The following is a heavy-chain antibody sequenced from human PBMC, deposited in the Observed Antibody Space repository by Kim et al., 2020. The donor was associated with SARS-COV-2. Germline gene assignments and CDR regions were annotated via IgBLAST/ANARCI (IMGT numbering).Heavy chain of an antibody. CDR3: AKGEKVYCSSTSCPWFDP. D-gene: IGHD2-2*01. J-gene: IGHJ5*02. V-gene: IGHV3-23*01. Sequence: KGRLTIARDNAQNTLYLQMNSLRAEDTAVYYCAKGEKVYCSSTSCPWFDPWGQGTLVTVSS.